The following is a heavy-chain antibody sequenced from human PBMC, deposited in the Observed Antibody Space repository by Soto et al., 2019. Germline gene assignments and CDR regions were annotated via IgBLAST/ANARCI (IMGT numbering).Heavy chain of an antibody. Sequence: GASVKVSCKASGGTFSSYTISWVRQAPGQGLEWMGRIIPILGIANYAQKFQGRVTITADKSTSTAYMELSSLRSEDTAVYYCARESWFGYRAAAGTGAYYYGMDVWGQGTTVTVSS. CDR2: IIPILGIA. CDR3: ARESWFGYRAAAGTGAYYYGMDV. CDR1: GGTFSSYT. J-gene: IGHJ6*02. D-gene: IGHD6-13*01. V-gene: IGHV1-69*04.